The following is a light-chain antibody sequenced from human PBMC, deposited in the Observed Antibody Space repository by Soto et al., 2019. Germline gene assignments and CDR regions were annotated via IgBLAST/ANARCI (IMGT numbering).Light chain of an antibody. J-gene: IGKJ1*01. V-gene: IGKV3-11*01. CDR1: QSIGSS. CDR3: QERREWPRT. Sequence: EIVLTQSPATLSLSPGERATLSCRASQSIGSSLAWYQQKPGQAPRLLIYDASSRATGFPARFSGSGSGTDFTLTIGRLGPEDFAVYYCQERREWPRTFGQGTKVEIQ. CDR2: DAS.